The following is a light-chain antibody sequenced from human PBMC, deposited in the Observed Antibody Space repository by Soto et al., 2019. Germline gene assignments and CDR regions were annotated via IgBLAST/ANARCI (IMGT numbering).Light chain of an antibody. CDR2: RNS. J-gene: IGLJ2*01. V-gene: IGLV1-47*01. Sequence: QSVLTQPPSASGTPGQRVTISCSGSSSNIGSNYVYWYQQLPGTVPQLLIYRNSERPSGVPDRFSGSKSGTSASLAISGLRSEDEADYNGAPWDDSLSGVLLGGGTKPTVL. CDR3: APWDDSLSGVL. CDR1: SSNIGSNY.